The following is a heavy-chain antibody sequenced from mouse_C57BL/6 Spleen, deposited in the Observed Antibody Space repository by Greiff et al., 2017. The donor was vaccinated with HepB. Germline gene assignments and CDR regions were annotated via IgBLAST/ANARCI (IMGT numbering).Heavy chain of an antibody. CDR2: INPSTGGT. V-gene: IGHV1-42*01. CDR3: ARRPWGNWYFDV. D-gene: IGHD4-1*01. J-gene: IGHJ1*03. Sequence: VQLQQSGPELVKPGASVKISCKASGYSFTGYYMNWVKQSPEKSLEWIGEINPSTGGTTYNQKFKAKATLTVDKSSSTAYMQLKSLTSEDSAVYYCARRPWGNWYFDVWGTGTTVTVSS. CDR1: GYSFTGYY.